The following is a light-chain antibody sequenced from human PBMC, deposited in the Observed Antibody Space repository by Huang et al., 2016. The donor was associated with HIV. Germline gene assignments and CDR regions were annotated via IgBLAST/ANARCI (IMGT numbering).Light chain of an antibody. J-gene: IGKJ1*01. Sequence: EIVMMQSPATLSVSPGEGATLSCRASQSITINLAWYKQKPGQAPRLLIYGASIRATGVPARFSGSGSGTDFTLTINSLQSEDFAVYYCQQHNTWPRTFGQGTKVEIK. CDR3: QQHNTWPRT. V-gene: IGKV3-15*01. CDR1: QSITIN. CDR2: GAS.